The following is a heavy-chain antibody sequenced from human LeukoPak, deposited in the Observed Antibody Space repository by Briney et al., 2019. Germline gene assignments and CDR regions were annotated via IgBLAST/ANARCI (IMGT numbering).Heavy chain of an antibody. V-gene: IGHV4-34*01. CDR2: INHSGST. CDR3: ARAVAGNFDY. J-gene: IGHJ4*02. D-gene: IGHD6-19*01. Sequence: SETLSLTCAVYGGSFSGYYWSWIRQPPGKGLEWIGEINHSGSTNYNPSLKSRVTISVDTSKNQFSLKLSSVTAADTAVYYCARAVAGNFDYWGQGTLVTVSS. CDR1: GGSFSGYY.